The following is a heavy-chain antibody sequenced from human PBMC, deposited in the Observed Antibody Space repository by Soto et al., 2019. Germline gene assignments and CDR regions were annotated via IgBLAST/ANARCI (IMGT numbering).Heavy chain of an antibody. CDR3: ARESSGTQYFDY. CDR1: GYTFTSYD. J-gene: IGHJ4*02. Sequence: QVQLEQSGAEVKKPGASMKVSCQASGYTFTSYDIHWVRQAPGQGLEWMGVSHVGPDTTMYAQKFQGRVTMTRDTSTSTVYMELSSLISEDTAVYFCARESSGTQYFDYWGQGTLVTVSS. V-gene: IGHV1-46*01. CDR2: SHVGPDTT. D-gene: IGHD6-19*01.